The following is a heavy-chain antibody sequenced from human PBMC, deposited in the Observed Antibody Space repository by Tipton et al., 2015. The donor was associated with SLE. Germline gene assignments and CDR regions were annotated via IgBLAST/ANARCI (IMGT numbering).Heavy chain of an antibody. D-gene: IGHD3-16*01. CDR1: GFTFSSYA. V-gene: IGHV3-53*01. J-gene: IGHJ3*02. Sequence: SLRLSCAASGFTFSSYAMSWVRQAPGKGLEWVSVIYSGGSTYYADSVKGRFTISRDNSKNTLYLQMNSLRAEDTAVYYCARFSRGGAFDIWGQGTMVTVSS. CDR3: ARFSRGGAFDI. CDR2: IYSGGST.